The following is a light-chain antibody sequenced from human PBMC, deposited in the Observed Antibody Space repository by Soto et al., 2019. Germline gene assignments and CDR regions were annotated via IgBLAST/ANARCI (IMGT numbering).Light chain of an antibody. CDR3: QQRSNWIT. CDR1: QSVSSY. V-gene: IGKV3-11*01. Sequence: PGERATLSCRASQSVSSYLAWYQQKPGQAPRLLIYDASNRATGIPARFSGSGSGTDFTLTISSLEPEDFAVYYCQQRSNWITFGQGTRLEIK. CDR2: DAS. J-gene: IGKJ5*01.